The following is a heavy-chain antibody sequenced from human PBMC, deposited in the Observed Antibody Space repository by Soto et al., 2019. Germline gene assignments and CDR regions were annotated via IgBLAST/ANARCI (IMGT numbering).Heavy chain of an antibody. Sequence: QLQLQESGPGLVEPSETLSLTCSVSGDSMSSYYWTWIRQSAEKGLEWIVRIPPTGTTSFIPSLKSRLTVSGVTAKNQFSLNLKFVTVADTAVYFCAGDQSGAANFWGQGTLVTVS. V-gene: IGHV4-4*07. CDR1: GDSMSSYY. D-gene: IGHD2-15*01. CDR3: AGDQSGAANF. CDR2: IPPTGTT. J-gene: IGHJ4*03.